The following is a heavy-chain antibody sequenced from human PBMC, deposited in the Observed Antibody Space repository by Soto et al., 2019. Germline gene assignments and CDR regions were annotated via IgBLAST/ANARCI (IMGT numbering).Heavy chain of an antibody. CDR3: ARARREKVGAGAFDI. CDR2: IYYSGST. J-gene: IGHJ3*02. CDR1: GGSISSYY. D-gene: IGHD1-26*01. Sequence: PSETLSLTCTVSGGSISSYYWSWIRQPPGKGLEWIGYIYYSGSTNYNPSLKSRVTISVDTSKNQFSLKLSSVTAADTAVYYCARARREKVGAGAFDIWGQGTMVTVS. V-gene: IGHV4-59*01.